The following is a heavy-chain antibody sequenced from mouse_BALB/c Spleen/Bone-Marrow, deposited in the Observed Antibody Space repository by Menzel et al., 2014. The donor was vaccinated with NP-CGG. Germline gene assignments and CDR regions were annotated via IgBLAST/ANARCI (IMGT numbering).Heavy chain of an antibody. CDR3: ARSHGYYPYWYFDV. Sequence: QVQLQQSGAELVKPGAPVKLSCKASGYTFTSYWMNWAKQRPGRGLEWIGRIDPSDSETHYNQKFKDKATLTVDKSSSTAYIQLSSLTSEDSAVYYCARSHGYYPYWYFDVWGAGTTVTVSS. D-gene: IGHD2-3*01. J-gene: IGHJ1*01. CDR1: GYTFTSYW. CDR2: IDPSDSET. V-gene: IGHV1-69*02.